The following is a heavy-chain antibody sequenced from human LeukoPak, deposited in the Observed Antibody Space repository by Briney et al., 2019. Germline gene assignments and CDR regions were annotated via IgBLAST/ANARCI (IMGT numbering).Heavy chain of an antibody. Sequence: GGSLRLSCAASGFTFSSYGMHWVRQAPGKGLEWVAVIWYDGSNKYYADSVKGRFTISRDNSKNTLYLQMNSLRAEDTAVYYCARVNQQYYYGSGIYRFYYYGMDVWGRGTTVTVSS. J-gene: IGHJ6*02. D-gene: IGHD3-10*01. V-gene: IGHV3-33*01. CDR2: IWYDGSNK. CDR1: GFTFSSYG. CDR3: ARVNQQYYYGSGIYRFYYYGMDV.